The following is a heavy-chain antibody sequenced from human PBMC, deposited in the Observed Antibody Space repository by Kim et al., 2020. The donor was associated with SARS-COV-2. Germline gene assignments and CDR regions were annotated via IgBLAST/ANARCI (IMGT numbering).Heavy chain of an antibody. Sequence: LKSRVTRSVDTSKNQFSLKLSSVTAADTAVYYCARVWVKGERRDNWYFDLWGRGTLVTVSS. V-gene: IGHV4-30-2*05. D-gene: IGHD1-1*01. J-gene: IGHJ2*01. CDR3: ARVWVKGERRDNWYFDL.